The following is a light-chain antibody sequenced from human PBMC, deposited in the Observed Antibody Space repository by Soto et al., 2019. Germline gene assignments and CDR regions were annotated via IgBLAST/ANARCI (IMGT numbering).Light chain of an antibody. V-gene: IGLV2-8*01. Sequence: QSALTQPPSTSGSPGQSVIISCTGTSSDVGGYNYVSWYQQHPGKAPKLVVFEVTKRPSGVPNRFSGSKSGNTASLTVSGLQAEDEAHYYCSLFADVNQVVFGGGTKLTVL. CDR2: EVT. CDR1: SSDVGGYNY. J-gene: IGLJ3*02. CDR3: SLFADVNQVV.